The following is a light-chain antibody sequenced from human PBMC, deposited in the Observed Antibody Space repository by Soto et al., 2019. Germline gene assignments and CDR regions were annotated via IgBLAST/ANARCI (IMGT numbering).Light chain of an antibody. CDR3: QHYNSYSEA. J-gene: IGKJ1*01. CDR2: AAS. Sequence: DIQMTQSPSTLSASVGDRVTITCRASQSITNYLIWYQQKPGKAPKLLIYAASSLQSGVPSRFSGSGSGTEFTLTISSLQPDDFATYYCQHYNSYSEAFVQGTKVDIK. CDR1: QSITNY. V-gene: IGKV1-5*01.